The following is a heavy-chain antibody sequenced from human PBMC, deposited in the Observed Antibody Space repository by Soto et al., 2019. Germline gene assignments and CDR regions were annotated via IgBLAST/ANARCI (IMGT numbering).Heavy chain of an antibody. J-gene: IGHJ4*02. CDR2: IYYSGST. CDR3: ARDSTAVAGTYYFDY. D-gene: IGHD6-19*01. CDR1: GGSISSYY. V-gene: IGHV4-59*01. Sequence: SETLSLTCTVSGGSISSYYWSWIRQPPGKGLEWIGYIYYSGSTNYNPSLKSRVTISVDTSKNQFSLKLSSVTAADTAVYYCARDSTAVAGTYYFDYWGQGTLVTVSS.